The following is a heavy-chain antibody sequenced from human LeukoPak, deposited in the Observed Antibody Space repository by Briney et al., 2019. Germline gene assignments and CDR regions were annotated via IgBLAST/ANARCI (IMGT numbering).Heavy chain of an antibody. CDR3: ARYEQRLRVTTSDP. CDR2: INPDGSWT. V-gene: IGHV3-74*01. Sequence: PGGSLRLSRAASGFTFNSYWTVWLRQAPGKGLVWVSCINPDGSWTLHADFVKGRFTISRDYAKNTLYLQMNSLRVEDTAMYYCARYEQRLRVTTSDPWSQGTLVTVSS. CDR1: GFTFNSYW. D-gene: IGHD6-25*01. J-gene: IGHJ5*02.